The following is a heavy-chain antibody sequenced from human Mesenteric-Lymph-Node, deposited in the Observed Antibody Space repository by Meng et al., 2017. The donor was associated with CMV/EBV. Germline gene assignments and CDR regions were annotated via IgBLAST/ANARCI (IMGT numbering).Heavy chain of an antibody. J-gene: IGHJ4*02. Sequence: GGSLRLSCAASGFTVSSNYMSWVRQAPGKGLEWVSSISSSSSYIYYADSVKGRFTISRDNAKNSLYLQMNSLRAEDTAVYYCARDAKWELPGYWGQGTLVTVSS. V-gene: IGHV3-21*01. CDR3: ARDAKWELPGY. CDR1: GFTVSSNY. D-gene: IGHD1-26*01. CDR2: ISSSSSYI.